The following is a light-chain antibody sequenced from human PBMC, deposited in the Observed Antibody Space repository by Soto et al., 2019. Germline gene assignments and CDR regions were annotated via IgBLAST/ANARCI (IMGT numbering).Light chain of an antibody. CDR2: GAS. Sequence: DIQLTQSPSFLSASVGDRVTISCRASQGISDYLAWYQQKPGKAPKLLIYGASTLQSGVPSRFSGSASGTEFTLTISSLQPEEFATYVGQQFNAYPLTFGGGTKLEIK. CDR1: QGISDY. CDR3: QQFNAYPLT. V-gene: IGKV1-9*01. J-gene: IGKJ4*01.